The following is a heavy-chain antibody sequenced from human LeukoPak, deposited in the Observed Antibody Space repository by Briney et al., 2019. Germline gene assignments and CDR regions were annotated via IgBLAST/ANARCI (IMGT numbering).Heavy chain of an antibody. CDR3: AREGDYGGNRDAFDI. D-gene: IGHD4-23*01. CDR2: MNPNSGNT. Sequence: ASVKVSCKASGYTFTSYDINWVRQATGQGLEWMGWMNPNSGNTGYAQKFQGRVTMTRDTSTSTVYMELSSLRSEDTAVYYCAREGDYGGNRDAFDIWGQGTMVTVSS. J-gene: IGHJ3*02. V-gene: IGHV1-8*01. CDR1: GYTFTSYD.